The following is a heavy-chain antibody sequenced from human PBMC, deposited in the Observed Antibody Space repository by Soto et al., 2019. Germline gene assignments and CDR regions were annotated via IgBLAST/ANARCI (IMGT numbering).Heavy chain of an antibody. CDR1: GFTFSSYW. Sequence: EVQLVESGGGLVQPGGSLRLSCAASGFTFSSYWMHWVRQAPGKGLVWVSRINSDGSSTSYADSVKGRFTISRDNAKITLYQQTNSLRDEDKAVYYGARSITMVRGVIPKDYGMDVWGQGNTVTVSS. CDR3: ARSITMVRGVIPKDYGMDV. V-gene: IGHV3-74*01. CDR2: INSDGSST. D-gene: IGHD3-10*01. J-gene: IGHJ6*02.